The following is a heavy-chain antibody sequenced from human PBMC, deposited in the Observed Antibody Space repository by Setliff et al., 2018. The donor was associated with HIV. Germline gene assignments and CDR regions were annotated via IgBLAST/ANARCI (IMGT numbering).Heavy chain of an antibody. CDR2: VYYSGST. V-gene: IGHV4-59*11. CDR1: GGSISSHY. CDR3: AKSSPSIGYITDC. J-gene: IGHJ4*02. Sequence: SETLSLTCTVSGGSISSHYWSWIRQPPGKGLEWIGSVYYSGSTNYNPSLKSRVTISVDTSKNHLFLKLTSVTTADTAVYFCAKSSPSIGYITDCWGQGAPVTVSS. D-gene: IGHD5-12*01.